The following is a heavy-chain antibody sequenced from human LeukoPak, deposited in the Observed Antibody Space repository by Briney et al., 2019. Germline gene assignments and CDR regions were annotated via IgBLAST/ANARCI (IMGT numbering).Heavy chain of an antibody. V-gene: IGHV4-39*01. CDR3: ARIAVAGGEDYFDY. J-gene: IGHJ4*02. Sequence: PSETLSPTCTVSGGSISSSIYYWGWIRQPPGKGLQWIGSIYYSGSTYYNPSLKSRVTISVDTSKNQFSLNLSSVTAADTAVYYCARIAVAGGEDYFDYWGQGTLVTVSS. CDR1: GGSISSSIYY. D-gene: IGHD6-19*01. CDR2: IYYSGST.